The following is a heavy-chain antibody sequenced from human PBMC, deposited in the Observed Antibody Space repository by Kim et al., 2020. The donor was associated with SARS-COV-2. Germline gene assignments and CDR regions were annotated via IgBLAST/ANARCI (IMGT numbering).Heavy chain of an antibody. CDR2: ISSSSYI. J-gene: IGHJ6*02. CDR1: GFTFSSYS. CDR3: ARACSSTSCYGPHDFYYYYYGMDV. D-gene: IGHD2-2*01. V-gene: IGHV3-21*01. Sequence: GGSLRLSCAASGFTFSSYSMNWVRQAPGKGLEWVSSISSSSYIYYADSVKGRFTISRDNAKNSLYLQMNSLRAEDTAVYYCARACSSTSCYGPHDFYYYYYGMDVWGQGTTVTVSS.